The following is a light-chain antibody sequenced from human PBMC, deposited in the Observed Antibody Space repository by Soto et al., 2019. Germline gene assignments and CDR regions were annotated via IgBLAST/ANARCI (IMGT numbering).Light chain of an antibody. CDR3: QEYIQWPPGM. CDR2: DTS. V-gene: IGKV3-15*01. J-gene: IGKJ1*01. Sequence: DIVVTQSPSTLSASPGERVTLSCRASQFVSSRLAWYQRSPGQVPRLLIYDTSTRAPGIAARFSGSGSGPEFTLTISSLQSEDFAVYYCQEYIQWPPGMFGQGTTVDIK. CDR1: QFVSSR.